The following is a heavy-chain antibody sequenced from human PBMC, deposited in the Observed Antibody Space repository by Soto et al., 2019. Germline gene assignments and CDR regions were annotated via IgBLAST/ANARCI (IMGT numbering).Heavy chain of an antibody. Sequence: QVQLVQSGAVVKKPGSSVKVSCKASGGTFSSYAISWVRQAPGQGLEWMGGIIPIFGTADYAQKFQGRVTITADESTSTAYMELSSLRSEDTAVYYCASHCGGDCYSRSPPYYYYGMDVWGQGTTVTVSS. CDR1: GGTFSSYA. V-gene: IGHV1-69*12. CDR3: ASHCGGDCYSRSPPYYYYGMDV. D-gene: IGHD2-21*02. J-gene: IGHJ6*02. CDR2: IIPIFGTA.